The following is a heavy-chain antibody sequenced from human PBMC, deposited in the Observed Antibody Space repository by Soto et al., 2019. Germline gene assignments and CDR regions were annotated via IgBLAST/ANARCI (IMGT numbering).Heavy chain of an antibody. CDR1: GFTISGKKY. CDR2: LYDLDGS. J-gene: IGHJ3*01. V-gene: IGHV3-53*01. D-gene: IGHD1-1*01. Sequence: SLRLSCAAFGFTISGKKYVAWVRQAPGKGLEWVSALYDLDGSFYAASVKGRFTTSSDSSKTTVYLQMNDLRPDDTAVYYCATWHEREHAYDVWGQGTTVTVSS. CDR3: ATWHEREHAYDV.